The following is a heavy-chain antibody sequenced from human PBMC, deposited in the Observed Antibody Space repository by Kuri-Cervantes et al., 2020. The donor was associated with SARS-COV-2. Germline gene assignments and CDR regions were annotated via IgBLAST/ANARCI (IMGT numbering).Heavy chain of an antibody. Sequence: GESLKISCAASGFTFSSYGMHWVRQAPGKGLEWVAVISDDGKKRYYADSVKGRLTISRDNSQSTLYLQMNSLRTEDTAVYYCAREGYYDSSGNYAATGMDVWGKGTTVTVSS. CDR1: GFTFSSYG. J-gene: IGHJ6*03. D-gene: IGHD3-22*01. CDR3: AREGYYDSSGNYAATGMDV. CDR2: ISDDGKKR. V-gene: IGHV3-30*19.